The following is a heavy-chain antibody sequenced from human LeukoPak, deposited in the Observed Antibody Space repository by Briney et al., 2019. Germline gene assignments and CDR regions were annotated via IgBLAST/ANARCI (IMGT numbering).Heavy chain of an antibody. CDR2: IYYSGST. D-gene: IGHD3-10*01. CDR3: ARRRDYGSGSYTPYYFDY. V-gene: IGHV4-59*01. CDR1: GGSISSYY. Sequence: SETLSLTCTVSGGSISSYYWSWIRQPPGKGLEWIGYIYYSGSTNYNPSLKSRVTISVDTSKNQFSLKLSSVTAADTAVYYCARRRDYGSGSYTPYYFDYWGQGTLVTVSS. J-gene: IGHJ4*02.